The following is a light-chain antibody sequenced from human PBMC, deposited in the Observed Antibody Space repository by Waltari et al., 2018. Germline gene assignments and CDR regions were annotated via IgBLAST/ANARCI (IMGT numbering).Light chain of an antibody. Sequence: QLVLTQSPSASASLGASVKLTYTLASGHSSNIVAWLQQQPEKGPRSLMKINSDGSHTKGDEIPDRFSGSSSGAERYLIISSAQSEDEADYYCQTGGHGTWVFGGGTKLTVL. CDR2: INSDGSH. CDR3: QTGGHGTWV. V-gene: IGLV4-69*01. J-gene: IGLJ3*02. CDR1: SGHSSNI.